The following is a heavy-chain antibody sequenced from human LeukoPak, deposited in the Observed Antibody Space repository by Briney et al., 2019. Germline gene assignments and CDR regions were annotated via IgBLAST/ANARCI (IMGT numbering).Heavy chain of an antibody. D-gene: IGHD6-19*01. CDR3: ARAITDHYSSGWYSSGY. V-gene: IGHV3-30*03. J-gene: IGHJ4*02. Sequence: GGSLRLSCAASGFTFSSYGMHWVRQAPGKGLEWVAVISYDGSNKYYADSVKGRFTISRDNAKNSLYLQMNSLRAEDTAVYYCARAITDHYSSGWYSSGYWGQGTLVTVSS. CDR1: GFTFSSYG. CDR2: ISYDGSNK.